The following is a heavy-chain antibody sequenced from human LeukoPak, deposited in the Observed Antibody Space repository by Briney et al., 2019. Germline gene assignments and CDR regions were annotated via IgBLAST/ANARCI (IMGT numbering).Heavy chain of an antibody. J-gene: IGHJ5*02. Sequence: ASVNVSFKASGYTFTIYGISWVRQAPGQGLEWMGWISPNNGDTKYAQKLQGRVIMNTATSTNTAYMELRSLTSDDTAVYFCARDGGREVATITPNWFDPWGQGTLVTVSS. D-gene: IGHD5-24*01. V-gene: IGHV1-18*01. CDR1: GYTFTIYG. CDR2: ISPNNGDT. CDR3: ARDGGREVATITPNWFDP.